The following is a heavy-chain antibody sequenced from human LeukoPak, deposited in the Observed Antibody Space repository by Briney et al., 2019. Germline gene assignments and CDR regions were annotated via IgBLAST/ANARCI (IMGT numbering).Heavy chain of an antibody. CDR1: GFTFSSYW. Sequence: GGSLRLSCAASGFTFSSYWMSWVRQAPGKGLEWVANIKQDGSEKYYVDSVKGRFTISRDNAKNSLYLQMNSLRAEDTAVYYCARDKYYGDSYFEYWGQGTLVTVSS. CDR2: IKQDGSEK. V-gene: IGHV3-7*01. D-gene: IGHD4-17*01. CDR3: ARDKYYGDSYFEY. J-gene: IGHJ4*02.